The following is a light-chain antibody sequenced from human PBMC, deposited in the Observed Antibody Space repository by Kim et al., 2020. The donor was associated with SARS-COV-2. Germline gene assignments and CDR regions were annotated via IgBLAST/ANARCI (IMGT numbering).Light chain of an antibody. Sequence: QSALTQPASVSESPGQSITISCAGATSDIGSYNFVSWYQQHPGKVPKLIISEVSERPSGVSTRFSGSKTGNTAFLTISGLQAEDEADYYCCSFGTTHYVFGSGTKVTVL. CDR1: TSDIGSYNF. V-gene: IGLV2-23*02. CDR3: CSFGTTHYV. J-gene: IGLJ1*01. CDR2: EVS.